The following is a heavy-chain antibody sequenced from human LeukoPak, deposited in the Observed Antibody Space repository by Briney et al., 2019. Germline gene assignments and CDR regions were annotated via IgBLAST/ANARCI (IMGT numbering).Heavy chain of an antibody. D-gene: IGHD5-18*01. V-gene: IGHV1-18*01. CDR2: ISAYNGNT. J-gene: IGHJ4*02. Sequence: GASVTVSCKASGYTFTSYGISWVRQAPGQGLEWMGWISAYNGNTNYAQKLQGRVTMTTDTSTSTAYMEVRSLRSDDTAVYYCARDRGYSYGSEGFDYWGQGTLVTVSS. CDR3: ARDRGYSYGSEGFDY. CDR1: GYTFTSYG.